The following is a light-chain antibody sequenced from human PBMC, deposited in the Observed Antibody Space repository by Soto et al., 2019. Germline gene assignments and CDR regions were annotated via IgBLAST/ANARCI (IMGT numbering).Light chain of an antibody. CDR1: QSVSSSY. Sequence: IVLTQSPFSLHKSPVETATLSCRASQSVSSSYLAWHQQKPGQDPRILIYGESTRATGIPARFSGSGSGTDFPLTISSLEPEDFAVYYCQQRSNWPNFGGGNKVDLK. V-gene: IGKV3D-20*02. J-gene: IGKJ4*01. CDR3: QQRSNWPN. CDR2: GES.